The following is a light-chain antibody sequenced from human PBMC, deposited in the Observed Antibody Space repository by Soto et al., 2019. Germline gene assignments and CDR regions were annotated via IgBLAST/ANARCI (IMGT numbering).Light chain of an antibody. CDR3: QSYDRSLSGGV. CDR1: SSNIGAGYD. V-gene: IGLV1-40*01. CDR2: GNS. J-gene: IGLJ1*01. Sequence: QSVLTQPPSVSGAPGQRVTISCTGSSSNIGAGYDVHWYQQLPGTAPKLLIYGNSNRPSGVPDRFSGSNSGPSASLAITGLQAEDEADYYCQSYDRSLSGGVFGTGTKLTVL.